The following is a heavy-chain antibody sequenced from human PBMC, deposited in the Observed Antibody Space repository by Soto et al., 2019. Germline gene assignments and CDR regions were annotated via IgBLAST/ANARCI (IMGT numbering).Heavy chain of an antibody. Sequence: PSETLSLTCTVSGGSISSSSYYWGWIRQPPGKGLEWIGSIYYSGSTYYNPSLKSRVTISVDTSKNQFSLKLSSVTAADTAVYYCAREPATAKPEGVDFWGQGTLVTVSS. CDR3: AREPATAKPEGVDF. D-gene: IGHD1-1*01. CDR1: GGSISSSSYY. V-gene: IGHV4-39*02. J-gene: IGHJ4*02. CDR2: IYYSGST.